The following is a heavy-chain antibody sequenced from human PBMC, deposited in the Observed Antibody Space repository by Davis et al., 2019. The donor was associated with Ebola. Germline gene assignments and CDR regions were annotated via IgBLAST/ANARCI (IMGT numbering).Heavy chain of an antibody. CDR2: IHSDGSST. V-gene: IGHV3-74*01. CDR3: ARAVYDILTGYYDY. D-gene: IGHD3-9*01. Sequence: GESLKISCAASGFTFSSYAMHWVRQAPGKGLVWVSRIHSDGSSTSYADSVKGRFTISRDNAKNTLYLQMNSLRAEDTAVYYCARAVYDILTGYYDYWGQGTLVTVSS. CDR1: GFTFSSYA. J-gene: IGHJ4*02.